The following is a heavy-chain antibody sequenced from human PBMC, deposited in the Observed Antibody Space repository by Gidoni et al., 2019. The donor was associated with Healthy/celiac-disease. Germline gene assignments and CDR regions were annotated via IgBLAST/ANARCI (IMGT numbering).Heavy chain of an antibody. Sequence: VQLQESGPGLVEPSETLSLTCTVAGGSISSYYRCWIRQPPGKGLEWIGYIYYSGSTNYNPALKSRVTISVDTSKNQVSMKLSYGTAADTAVYYCARDAGYSYGYDYWGQGTLVTVSS. CDR3: ARDAGYSYGYDY. D-gene: IGHD5-18*01. CDR2: IYYSGST. J-gene: IGHJ4*02. V-gene: IGHV4-59*01. CDR1: GGSISSYY.